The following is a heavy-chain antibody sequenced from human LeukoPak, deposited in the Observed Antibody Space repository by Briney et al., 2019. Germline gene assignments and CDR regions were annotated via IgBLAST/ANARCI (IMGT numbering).Heavy chain of an antibody. J-gene: IGHJ3*02. CDR1: GFSFSNYA. D-gene: IGHD5-24*01. CDR3: ARERDASDAFDI. CDR2: ISSDGVST. Sequence: GGSLRLSCSTSGFSFSNYAMHWVRQAPGKGLQYVSAISSDGVSTYYADSVKGRFTISRDNAKNSLYLQMNSLRAEDTAVYYCARERDASDAFDIWGQGTMVTVSS. V-gene: IGHV3-64*04.